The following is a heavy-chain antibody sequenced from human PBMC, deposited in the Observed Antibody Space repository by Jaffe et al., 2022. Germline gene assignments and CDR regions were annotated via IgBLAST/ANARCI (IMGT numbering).Heavy chain of an antibody. CDR3: AKDSGPIPFYGSGRRRST. CDR2: ISGSGGST. CDR1: GFTFSSYA. V-gene: IGHV3-23*01. D-gene: IGHD3-10*01. J-gene: IGHJ5*02. Sequence: EVQLLESGGGLVQPGGSLRLSCAASGFTFSSYAMSWVRQAPGKGLEWVSAISGSGGSTYYADSVKGRFTISRDNSKNTLYLQMNSLRAEDTAVYYCAKDSGPIPFYGSGRRRSTWGQGTLVTVSS.